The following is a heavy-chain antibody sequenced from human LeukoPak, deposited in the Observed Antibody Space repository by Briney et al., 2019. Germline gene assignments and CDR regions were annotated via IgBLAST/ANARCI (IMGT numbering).Heavy chain of an antibody. CDR3: ARDSVVVVAATRTYYYGMDV. V-gene: IGHV4-59*01. CDR1: GGSISSYY. J-gene: IGHJ6*04. D-gene: IGHD2-15*01. CDR2: IYYSGST. Sequence: SETLSLTCTVSGGSISSYYWSWIRQPPGKGLEWIGYIYYSGSTNYNHSLKSRVTISVDTSKNQFSLKLSSVTAADTAVYYCARDSVVVVAATRTYYYGMDVWGKGTTVTVSS.